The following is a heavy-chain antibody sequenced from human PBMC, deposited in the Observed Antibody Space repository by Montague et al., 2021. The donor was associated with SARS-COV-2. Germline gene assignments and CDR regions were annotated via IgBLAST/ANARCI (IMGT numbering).Heavy chain of an antibody. J-gene: IGHJ4*02. CDR2: ITHRGST. V-gene: IGHV4-34*01. CDR1: GGSFSGYY. D-gene: IGHD3-10*01. CDR3: ARWISRLRGVDE. Sequence: SETLSLTCAVYGGSFSGYYWTWIRQAQGKGLEWIGEITHRGSTTYNPSLESRVTISVDTSKKQFSLKLRSVTAADTAAYYCARWISRLRGVDEWGQGTLVTVSS.